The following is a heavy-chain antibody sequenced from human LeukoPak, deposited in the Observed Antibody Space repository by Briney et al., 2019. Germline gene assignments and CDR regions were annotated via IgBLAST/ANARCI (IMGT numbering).Heavy chain of an antibody. CDR2: ISGSGGST. D-gene: IGHD4-17*01. V-gene: IGHV3-23*01. J-gene: IGHJ3*02. CDR3: AKNGDYFARLIWDI. CDR1: GFTFSSYA. Sequence: GGSLRLSGAASGFTFSSYAMSWVRQAPGKGLEWVSAISGSGGSTYYADSVKGRFTISRDNSKSTLYLQMNSLRAEDTAVYYCAKNGDYFARLIWDIWGQGTMVTVSS.